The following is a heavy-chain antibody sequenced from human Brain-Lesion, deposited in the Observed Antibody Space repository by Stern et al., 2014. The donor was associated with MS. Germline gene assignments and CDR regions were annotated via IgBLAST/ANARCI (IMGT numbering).Heavy chain of an antibody. CDR1: GDSISRDNYF. D-gene: IGHD5-18*01. CDR2: IHASGST. V-gene: IGHV4-61*02. Sequence: QLQLQESGPGLVKPSQTLSVTCTVSGDSISRDNYFWSWIRQAAGKRLEWIGRIHASGSTFYNPSLKSRVTLSVDPSKTQFSLKLNSVTAEDTAVYYCARASAPLYSGNWFDSWGQGTLVSVSS. J-gene: IGHJ5*01. CDR3: ARASAPLYSGNWFDS.